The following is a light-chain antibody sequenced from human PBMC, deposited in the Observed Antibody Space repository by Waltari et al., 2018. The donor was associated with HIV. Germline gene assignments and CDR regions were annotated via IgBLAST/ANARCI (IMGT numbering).Light chain of an antibody. CDR3: CSYAGSYTWV. Sequence: QSALTQSRSVSGAPGQSVTISCTGTSSDVGGSKSVSWYKQHPGKVPKLMIYDVNKRPSGVPDRFSGSKSANTASLTISGLQAEDEADYYCCSYAGSYTWVFGGGTKLTVL. J-gene: IGLJ3*02. V-gene: IGLV2-11*01. CDR1: SSDVGGSKS. CDR2: DVN.